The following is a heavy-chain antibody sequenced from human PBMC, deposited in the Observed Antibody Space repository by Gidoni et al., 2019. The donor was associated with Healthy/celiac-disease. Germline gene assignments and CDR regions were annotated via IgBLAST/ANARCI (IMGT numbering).Heavy chain of an antibody. CDR3: ARSPLEWELLNYYYYYMDV. Sequence: AASGFTFSDYYMSWIRQAPGKGLEWVSYISSSSSYTNYADSVKGRFTISRDNAKNSLYLQMNSLRAEDTAVYYCARSPLEWELLNYYYYYMDVWGKGTTVTVSS. CDR1: GFTFSDYY. V-gene: IGHV3-11*06. CDR2: ISSSSSYT. J-gene: IGHJ6*03. D-gene: IGHD1-26*01.